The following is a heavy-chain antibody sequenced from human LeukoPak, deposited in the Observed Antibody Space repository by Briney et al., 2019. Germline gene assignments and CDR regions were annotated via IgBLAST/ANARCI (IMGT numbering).Heavy chain of an antibody. Sequence: SETLSLTCTVSGGSISSYYWSWIREPPGKGLEWIGYIYYSGSTNYNPSLKSRVTISVDTSKNQFSLKLSSVTAADTAVYYCARDRGYCTNGVCYGGYYYYGMDVWGQGTTVTVSS. J-gene: IGHJ6*02. CDR1: GGSISSYY. CDR2: IYYSGST. V-gene: IGHV4-59*01. CDR3: ARDRGYCTNGVCYGGYYYYGMDV. D-gene: IGHD2-8*01.